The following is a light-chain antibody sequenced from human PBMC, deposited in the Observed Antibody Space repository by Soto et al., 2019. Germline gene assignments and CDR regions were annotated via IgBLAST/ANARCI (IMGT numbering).Light chain of an antibody. J-gene: IGLJ1*01. Sequence: QSVLTQPRSVSGSPGLSVTISCTGTSSDVGRYSFVSWYQQHPGKAPKLIIYDVYKRPSGVPDRFSGSKSGNTASLTISGLQAEDETDYYCCSHAGSSVVFGTGTKVTVL. CDR3: CSHAGSSVV. V-gene: IGLV2-11*01. CDR2: DVY. CDR1: SSDVGRYSF.